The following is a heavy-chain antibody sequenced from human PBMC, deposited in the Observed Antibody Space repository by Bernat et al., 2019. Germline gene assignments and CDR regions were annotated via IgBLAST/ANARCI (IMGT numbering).Heavy chain of an antibody. CDR1: GGSISSSSYY. CDR3: ARLHCSSTSCYVTGYYYYYYMDV. J-gene: IGHJ6*03. CDR2: IYYSGST. D-gene: IGHD2-2*01. V-gene: IGHV4-39*01. Sequence: QLQLQESGPGLVKPSETLSLTCTVSGGSISSSSYYWGWIRQPPGKGLEWIGSIYYSGSTYYNPSLKSRVTISVDTSTNQFSLKLSSVTAADTAVYYCARLHCSSTSCYVTGYYYYYYMDVWGKGTTVTVSS.